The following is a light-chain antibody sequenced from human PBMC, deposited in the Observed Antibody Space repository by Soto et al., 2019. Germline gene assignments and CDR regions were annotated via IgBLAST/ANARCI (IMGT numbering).Light chain of an antibody. CDR2: GAS. CDR1: QSVFSS. J-gene: IGKJ4*01. CDR3: QQYDNWPPT. Sequence: DIVMTQSPVTLSVSPGERATPSCRASQSVFSSLAWYQQKPGQAPRLLFYGASNRATNIPARFGGSGSGTEFTLTISSLQSEDFAVYSCQQYDNWPPTFGGGTKVEIK. V-gene: IGKV3-15*01.